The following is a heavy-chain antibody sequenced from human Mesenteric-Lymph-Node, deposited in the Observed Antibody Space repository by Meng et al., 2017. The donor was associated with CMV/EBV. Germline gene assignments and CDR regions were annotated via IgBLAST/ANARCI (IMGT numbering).Heavy chain of an antibody. CDR2: ISSSGRTT. D-gene: IGHD3-22*01. J-gene: IGHJ4*01. V-gene: IGHV3-11*01. CDR1: GFTSTDYY. CDR3: SYDSSGFYYFDY. Sequence: GESLKISCAASGFTSTDYYMAWIRQAPGKGLEWVSYISSSGRTTNYADSVKGRFTISRDNAKNSLYLQMNSLRAEDTAVYYCSYDSSGFYYFDYWGQGTLVTVSS.